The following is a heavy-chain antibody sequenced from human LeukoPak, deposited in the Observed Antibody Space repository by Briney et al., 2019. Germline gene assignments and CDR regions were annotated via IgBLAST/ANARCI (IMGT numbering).Heavy chain of an antibody. D-gene: IGHD7-27*01. CDR1: GFTFSSYW. J-gene: IGHJ4*01. Sequence: GGSLRLSCAASGFTFSSYWMSWVRQAPGKGLEGVANIKQDGSEKYYVDSVKGRFTISRDNAKNSLYLKMNSLRAEDTAGYYSAGGLGSNWGSGYFDYWGQGTLVTVSS. V-gene: IGHV3-7*01. CDR2: IKQDGSEK. CDR3: AGGLGSNWGSGYFDY.